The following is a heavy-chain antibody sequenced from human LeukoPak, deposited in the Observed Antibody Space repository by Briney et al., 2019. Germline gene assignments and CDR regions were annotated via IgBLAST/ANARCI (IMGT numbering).Heavy chain of an antibody. Sequence: GASVKVSCKASGYTFTGYYMHWVRQAPGQGLEWMGWINPNSGGTNYAQKFQGWVTMTRDTSISTAYMELSRLRSDDTAVYYCARAPYYYYYGMYVWGKGTTVTVSS. CDR1: GYTFTGYY. CDR2: INPNSGGT. J-gene: IGHJ6*04. CDR3: ARAPYYYYYGMYV. V-gene: IGHV1-2*04.